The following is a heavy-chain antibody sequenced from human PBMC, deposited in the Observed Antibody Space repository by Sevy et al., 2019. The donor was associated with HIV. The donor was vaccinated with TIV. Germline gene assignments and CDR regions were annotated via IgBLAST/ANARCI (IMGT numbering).Heavy chain of an antibody. D-gene: IGHD5-18*01. V-gene: IGHV4-34*01. J-gene: IGHJ6*02. Sequence: SETLSLTCAVYGGSFSGYYWSWIRQPPGKGLEWIGEINHSGSTNYNPSLKSRVTISVDTSKNQFSLKLSSVTAADTAVYYCARGWIQLWTYYGMDVWGQGTTVTVSS. CDR2: INHSGST. CDR1: GGSFSGYY. CDR3: ARGWIQLWTYYGMDV.